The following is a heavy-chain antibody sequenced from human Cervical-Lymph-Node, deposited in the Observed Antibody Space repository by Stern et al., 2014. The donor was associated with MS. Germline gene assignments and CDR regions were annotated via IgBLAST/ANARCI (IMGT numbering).Heavy chain of an antibody. V-gene: IGHV1-69*01. CDR1: GDTYSGQA. J-gene: IGHJ6*02. CDR3: ARAPGKVATEAYYYNAMDV. Sequence: QVQLVESGAEVKKPGSSVKVSCKASGDTYSGQAMTWVRQAPGQGLEWMGGIIPLFKTTNYAQKFKGRVTISADESTSTTYMELRSLRSGDTAVYYCARAPGKVATEAYYYNAMDVWGQGTTVTVSS. CDR2: IIPLFKTT.